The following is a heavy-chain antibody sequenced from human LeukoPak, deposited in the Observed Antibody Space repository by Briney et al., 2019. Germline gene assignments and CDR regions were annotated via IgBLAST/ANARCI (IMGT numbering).Heavy chain of an antibody. CDR2: IYYSGST. Sequence: SETLSLTCTVSGGSISSSSYYWGWIRQPPGEGLEWIGSIYYSGSTYYNPSLKSRVTISVDTSKNQFSLKLSSVTAADTAVYYCARHRGRILRDMGFDYWGQGTLVTVSS. CDR3: ARHRGRILRDMGFDY. J-gene: IGHJ4*02. CDR1: GGSISSSSYY. V-gene: IGHV4-39*01. D-gene: IGHD2-15*01.